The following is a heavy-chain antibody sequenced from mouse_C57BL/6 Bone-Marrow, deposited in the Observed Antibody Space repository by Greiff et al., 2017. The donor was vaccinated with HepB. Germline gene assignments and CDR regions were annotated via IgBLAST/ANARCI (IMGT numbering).Heavy chain of an antibody. CDR3: AREVIYYGNSWFAY. J-gene: IGHJ3*01. D-gene: IGHD2-1*01. CDR2: IDPNSGGT. Sequence: QQSCKASGYTFTSYWMHWVKQGPGRGLEWIGRIDPNSGGTKYNEKFKSKATLTVDKPSSTAYMQLSSLTSEDSAVYYCAREVIYYGNSWFAYWGQGTLVTVSA. V-gene: IGHV1-72*01. CDR1: GYTFTSYW.